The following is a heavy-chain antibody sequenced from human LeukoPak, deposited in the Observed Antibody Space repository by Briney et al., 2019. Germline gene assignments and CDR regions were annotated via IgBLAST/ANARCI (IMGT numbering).Heavy chain of an antibody. CDR2: IYTSGST. CDR1: GGSISSYY. V-gene: IGHV4-4*07. CDR3: ASRAGPFDY. J-gene: IGHJ4*02. Sequence: SEALALTFPVSGGSISSYYWSWIRQPAGKGVGWSGRIYTSGSTNYNPSLKSRVTMSLDTSKNQFSLKLSSVTAADTAVYYCASRAGPFDYWGRGTLVTVSS. D-gene: IGHD6-13*01.